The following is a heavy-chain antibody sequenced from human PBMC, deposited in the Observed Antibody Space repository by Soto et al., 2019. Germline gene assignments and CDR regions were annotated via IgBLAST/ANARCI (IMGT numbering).Heavy chain of an antibody. CDR2: ISGSGDST. V-gene: IGHV3-23*01. CDR1: GFTFSSYA. D-gene: IGHD3-16*01. J-gene: IGHJ2*01. CDR3: AKSAYIRGWYFDL. Sequence: EVQLLESGGGLVQPGGSLRLSCAISGFTFSSYAMSWVRQAPGKGLEWVSDISGSGDSTHYADSEKGRFTISRDTSKSTLYLQMNSLRAEDTAIYYFAKSAYIRGWYFDLWGRGTLVTVSS.